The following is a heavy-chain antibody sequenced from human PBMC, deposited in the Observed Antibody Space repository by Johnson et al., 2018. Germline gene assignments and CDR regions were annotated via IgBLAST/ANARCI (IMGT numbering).Heavy chain of an antibody. CDR1: GFSLSNARMG. J-gene: IGHJ5*02. Sequence: QITLKESGPVLVKPTETLTLTCTVSGFSLSNARMGVSWIRQPPGKALEWLAHLFSNDEKSYSTSLKSRLTISKDPSKSQVVLTMTNLDPVDTATYYWVTGEDGDYVGPWGQGTLVTGSS. CDR3: VTGEDGDYVGP. V-gene: IGHV2-26*01. D-gene: IGHD4-17*01. CDR2: LFSNDEK.